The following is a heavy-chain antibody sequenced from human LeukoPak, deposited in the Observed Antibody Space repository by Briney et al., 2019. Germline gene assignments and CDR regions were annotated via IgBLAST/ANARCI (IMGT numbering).Heavy chain of an antibody. J-gene: IGHJ4*02. D-gene: IGHD6-13*01. CDR1: GGSLSGYY. CDR3: ARGIADPYSFDS. V-gene: IGHV4-34*01. Sequence: SETLSLTCAVYGGSLSGYYWNWIRQSPGKGLDWIGEINHSGSTNYNPSLKSRVTMSVDKSKNQFSLNLSSVTAADTAVYYCARGIADPYSFDSWGQGTLVTVSS. CDR2: INHSGST.